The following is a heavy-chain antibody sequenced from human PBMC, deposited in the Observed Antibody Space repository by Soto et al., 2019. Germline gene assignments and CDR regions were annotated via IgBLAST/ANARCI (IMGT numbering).Heavy chain of an antibody. CDR3: ARDGNGYASFDY. CDR2: IYYSGST. J-gene: IGHJ4*02. D-gene: IGHD5-12*01. CDR1: GGSISSGNYS. V-gene: IGHV4-31*03. Sequence: SETLSLTCTVSGGSISSGNYSWSWIRQQPGKGLEWIGYIYYSGSTYYNPSLKSRVTISVDTSKNQFSLELSSVTAADTAVYYCARDGNGYASFDYWGQGTPVTVSS.